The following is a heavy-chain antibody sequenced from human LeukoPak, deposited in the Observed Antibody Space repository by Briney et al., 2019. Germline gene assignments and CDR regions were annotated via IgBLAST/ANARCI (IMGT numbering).Heavy chain of an antibody. D-gene: IGHD2-8*01. Sequence: PSETLSLTCTVSGGSISSSSYYCGWIRQPPEKGLEWIESIYHSGSTYYNPSLKSRVTLSVETSKNQFSLKLSSVTAADTAVYYCAGSTYDNWFDPWGQGTLVTVSS. J-gene: IGHJ5*02. CDR1: GGSISSSSYY. CDR3: AGSTYDNWFDP. CDR2: IYHSGST. V-gene: IGHV4-39*01.